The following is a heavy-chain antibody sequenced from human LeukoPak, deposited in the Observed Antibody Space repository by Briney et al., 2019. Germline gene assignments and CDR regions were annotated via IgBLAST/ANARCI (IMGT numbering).Heavy chain of an antibody. Sequence: SETLSLTCTVSGVSISSGGYYWSWIRQHPGKGLEWIGYIYYSGSTYYNPSLKSRVTISVDTSKNQFSLKLSSVTAADTAVYYCARDNGRYYYGSGSYLRAFDIWGQGTMVTVSS. D-gene: IGHD3-10*01. J-gene: IGHJ3*02. CDR3: ARDNGRYYYGSGSYLRAFDI. CDR1: GVSISSGGYY. V-gene: IGHV4-31*03. CDR2: IYYSGST.